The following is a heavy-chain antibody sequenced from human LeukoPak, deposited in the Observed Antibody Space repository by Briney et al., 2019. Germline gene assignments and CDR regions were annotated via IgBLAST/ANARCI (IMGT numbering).Heavy chain of an antibody. CDR1: GFTFSSYA. CDR3: ARELFYPRGYSYGYDY. D-gene: IGHD5-18*01. J-gene: IGHJ4*02. Sequence: GGSLRLSCAASGFTFSSYAMHWVRQPPGKGLEWVSGISWNSGSIDYADSVKGRFTISRDNAKSSLYLQMNSLRVEDTAFYYCARELFYPRGYSYGYDYWGQGTLVTVSS. CDR2: ISWNSGSI. V-gene: IGHV3-9*01.